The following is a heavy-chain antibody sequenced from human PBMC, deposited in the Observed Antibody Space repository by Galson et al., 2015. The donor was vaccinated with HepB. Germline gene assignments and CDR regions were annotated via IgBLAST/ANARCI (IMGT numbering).Heavy chain of an antibody. CDR3: ARHAFSSSWYRSALDY. V-gene: IGHV4-59*08. CDR1: GGSFSGYY. Sequence: ETLSLTCAVYGGSFSGYYWSWIRQPPGKGLEWIGYIYYSGSTNYNPSLKSRVTISVDTSKNQFSLKLSSVTAADTAVYYCARHAFSSSWYRSALDYWGQGTLVTVSS. D-gene: IGHD6-13*01. J-gene: IGHJ4*02. CDR2: IYYSGST.